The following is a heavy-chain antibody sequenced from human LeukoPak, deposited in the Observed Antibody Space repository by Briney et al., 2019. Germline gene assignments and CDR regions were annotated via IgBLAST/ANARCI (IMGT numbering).Heavy chain of an antibody. D-gene: IGHD2-15*01. V-gene: IGHV1-18*01. CDR3: ARDSPLGYCSGGSCYNWFDP. J-gene: IGHJ5*02. Sequence: GASVKVSCKASGYTFTSYGISWVRQAPGQGLEWMGWISAYNGNTNYAQKLQGRVTMTTDTSTSTAYMELRSPRSDDTAVYYCARDSPLGYCSGGSCYNWFDPWGQGTLVTVSS. CDR1: GYTFTSYG. CDR2: ISAYNGNT.